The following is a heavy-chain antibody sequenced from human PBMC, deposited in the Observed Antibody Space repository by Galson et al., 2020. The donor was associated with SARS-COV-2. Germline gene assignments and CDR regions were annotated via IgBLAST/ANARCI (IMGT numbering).Heavy chain of an antibody. CDR1: GGSISNGGYH. V-gene: IGHV4-31*03. Sequence: LSLTCTVSGGSISNGGYHWNWIRQHPGKGLEWIGDIDDSGSTHYNPSLKSRVTISVDTSKNQFSLKLSSVTAADTAVYYCARDRGRLELWKTGGGFDYWGQGTLVTVSS. CDR3: ARDRGRLELWKTGGGFDY. D-gene: IGHD3-10*01. J-gene: IGHJ4*02. CDR2: IDDSGST.